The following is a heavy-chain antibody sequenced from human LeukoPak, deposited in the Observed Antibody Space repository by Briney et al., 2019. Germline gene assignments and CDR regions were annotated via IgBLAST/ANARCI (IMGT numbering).Heavy chain of an antibody. Sequence: LETLSLTCTVSGGSISSTTYHWGWMRQPPGKGLEWIGSIYYSGSTYYNSSLKSRVTISVATSKNQFSLKLSSVTAADTAVYYCARDNPRERTARDKAFDIWGQGTMVTVSS. D-gene: IGHD1-14*01. CDR1: GGSISSTTYH. V-gene: IGHV4-39*07. CDR2: IYYSGST. CDR3: ARDNPRERTARDKAFDI. J-gene: IGHJ3*02.